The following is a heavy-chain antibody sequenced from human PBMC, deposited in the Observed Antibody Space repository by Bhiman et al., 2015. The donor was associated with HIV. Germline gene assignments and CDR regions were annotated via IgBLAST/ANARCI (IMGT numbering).Heavy chain of an antibody. CDR1: GFTFDDYT. V-gene: IGHV3-43*01. D-gene: IGHD6-13*01. CDR3: AKDADPRRQQLGYFDY. J-gene: IGHJ4*02. CDR2: ISWDGGST. Sequence: EVQLVESGGVVVQPGGSLRLSCAASGFTFDDYTMHWVRQAPGKGLEWVSLISWDGGSTYYADSVKGRFTISRDNSKNSLYLQMNSLRTEDTALYYCAKDADPRRQQLGYFDYWGQGTLVTVSS.